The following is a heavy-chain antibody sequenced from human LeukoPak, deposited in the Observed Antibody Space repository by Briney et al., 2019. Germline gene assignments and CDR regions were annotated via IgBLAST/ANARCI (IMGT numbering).Heavy chain of an antibody. D-gene: IGHD3-22*01. Sequence: SGWRFRRYSMQWVRQPPAKRLEGVSSISSSCSYIYYPDSVKGRFTLFRNNAKNSLYLQMNSLGAGDTAVYYRSIDAYDSSGYYYYWFDYWGQGTLVTASS. V-gene: IGHV3-21*04. J-gene: IGHJ4*02. CDR1: GWRFRRYS. CDR2: ISSSCSYI. CDR3: SIDAYDSSGYYYYWFDY.